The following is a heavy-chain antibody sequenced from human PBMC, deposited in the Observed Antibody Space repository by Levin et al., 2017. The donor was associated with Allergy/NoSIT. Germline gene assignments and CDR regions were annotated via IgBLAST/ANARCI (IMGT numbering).Heavy chain of an antibody. J-gene: IGHJ5*02. CDR1: GFTFSSYA. Sequence: GGSLRLSCAASGFTFSSYAMSWVRQAPGKGLEWVSAISGSGGSTYYADSVKGRFTISRDNSKNTLYLQMNSLRAEDTAVYYCAKSHYYYGSGSPLNWFDPWGQGTLVTVSS. D-gene: IGHD3-10*01. V-gene: IGHV3-23*01. CDR2: ISGSGGST. CDR3: AKSHYYYGSGSPLNWFDP.